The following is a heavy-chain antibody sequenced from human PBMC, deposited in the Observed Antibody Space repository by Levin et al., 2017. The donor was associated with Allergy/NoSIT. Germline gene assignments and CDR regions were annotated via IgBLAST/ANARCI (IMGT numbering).Heavy chain of an antibody. CDR1: GYSFTSYW. J-gene: IGHJ4*02. CDR2: IDPSDSYT. V-gene: IGHV5-10-1*01. Sequence: ASVKVSCKGSGYSFTSYWISWVRQMPGKGLEWMGRIDPSDSYTNYSPSFQGHVTISADKSISTAYPQWSSLKASDTAMYYCASPRADSSGWYYDYWGQGTLVTVSS. D-gene: IGHD6-19*01. CDR3: ASPRADSSGWYYDY.